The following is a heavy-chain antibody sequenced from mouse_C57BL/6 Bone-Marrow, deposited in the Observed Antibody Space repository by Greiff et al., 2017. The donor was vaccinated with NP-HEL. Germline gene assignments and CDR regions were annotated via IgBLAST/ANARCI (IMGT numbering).Heavy chain of an antibody. V-gene: IGHV1-80*01. Sequence: QVQLQQSGPELVKPGASVKIPCKASGYTFTDYNMDWVKQRPGKGLEWIGQIYPGDGDTNYNGKFKGKATLTADKSSSTAYMQLSSLTSEDSAVYVCARSGHHSSGYVYFDYWGQGTTLTVSS. CDR2: IYPGDGDT. CDR3: ARSGHHSSGYVYFDY. D-gene: IGHD3-2*02. J-gene: IGHJ2*01. CDR1: GYTFTDYN.